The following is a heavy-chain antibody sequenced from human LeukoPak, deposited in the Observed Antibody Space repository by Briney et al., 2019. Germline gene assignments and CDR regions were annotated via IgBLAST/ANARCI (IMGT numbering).Heavy chain of an antibody. Sequence: SETLSLTCTDSGGSISSYYWSWIRQPAGKGLEWIGRIYTSGSTNYNPSLKSRVTMSVDTSKNQFSLKLSSVTAADTAVYYCARTIGIAAARVYYYYYMDVWGKGTTVTVSS. J-gene: IGHJ6*03. D-gene: IGHD6-13*01. CDR2: IYTSGST. CDR3: ARTIGIAAARVYYYYYMDV. CDR1: GGSISSYY. V-gene: IGHV4-4*07.